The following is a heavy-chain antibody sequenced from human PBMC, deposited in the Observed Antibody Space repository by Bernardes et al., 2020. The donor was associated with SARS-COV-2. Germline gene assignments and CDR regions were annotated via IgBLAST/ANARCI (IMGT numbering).Heavy chain of an antibody. J-gene: IGHJ6*04. CDR1: GYSFTSYW. Sequence: GESLKISCKGSGYSFTSYWIGWVRQMPGKGLEWMGIIYPGDSDTKYSPSFQGQVTISADKSISTAYLQWSSLKASDTAMYYCARVSALRYFEINYYYYGMDVWGKGTTVTVSS. D-gene: IGHD3-9*01. CDR3: ARVSALRYFEINYYYYGMDV. V-gene: IGHV5-51*01. CDR2: IYPGDSDT.